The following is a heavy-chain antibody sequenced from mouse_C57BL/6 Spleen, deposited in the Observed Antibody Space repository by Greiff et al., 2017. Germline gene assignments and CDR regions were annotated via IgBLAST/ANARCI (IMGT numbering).Heavy chain of an antibody. D-gene: IGHD4-1*01. CDR3: ARSANWDVEGYFDY. Sequence: VQLKESGPELVKPGASVKISCKASGYSFTDYNMNWVKQSNGKSIEWIGVINPNYGTNSYNQKFKGKATLTVDQSSSTAYMQLNSLTSEDSAVYYCARSANWDVEGYFDYWGQCTTLTVSS. CDR1: GYSFTDYN. CDR2: INPNYGTN. V-gene: IGHV1-39*01. J-gene: IGHJ2*01.